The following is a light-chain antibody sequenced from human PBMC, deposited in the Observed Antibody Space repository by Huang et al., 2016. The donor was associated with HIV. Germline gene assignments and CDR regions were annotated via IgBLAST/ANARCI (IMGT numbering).Light chain of an antibody. J-gene: IGKJ3*01. CDR2: AAS. V-gene: IGKV3-15*01. Sequence: EIVMTQSPATLSVSPGERATLSCRASQSVSSNVAWYQQKPGQAPRLLFYAASTRATGIPEFTLTISSLQSEDFAVYYCQQFSKWPFTFGPGTKVEVK. CDR3: QQFSKWPFT. CDR1: QSVSSN.